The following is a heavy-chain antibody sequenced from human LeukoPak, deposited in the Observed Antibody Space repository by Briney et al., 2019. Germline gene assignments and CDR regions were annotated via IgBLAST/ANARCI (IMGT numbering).Heavy chain of an antibody. CDR3: ARDQESNGLDV. CDR2: VNPNTGGT. CDR1: GYTFTAXY. J-gene: IGHJ6*02. V-gene: IGHV1-2*02. Sequence: GASVKVSCKASGYTFTAXYXXXVRXXPGQGXXWMGWVNPNTGGTNYAQKFQGRVTMTTDTSVTTADMELSGLRSDDTAVYYCARDQESNGLDVWGQGTTVTVSS.